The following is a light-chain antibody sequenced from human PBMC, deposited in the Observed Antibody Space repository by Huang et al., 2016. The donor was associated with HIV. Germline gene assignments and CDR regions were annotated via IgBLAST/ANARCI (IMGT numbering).Light chain of an antibody. CDR1: QSSSYW. V-gene: IGKV1-5*03. CDR3: QQYHSYSWT. Sequence: DIQMTQSPSTLSASVGDRVTITCRASQSSSYWLAWYQQKPGKAPNLLIYKSSSLQSGVPSRFSGSGSGTEFTLTISSLQPDDFASYYCQQYHSYSWTFGQGTKVEIK. CDR2: KSS. J-gene: IGKJ1*01.